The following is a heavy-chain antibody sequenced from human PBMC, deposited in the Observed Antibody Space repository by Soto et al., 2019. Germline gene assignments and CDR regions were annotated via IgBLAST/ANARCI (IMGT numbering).Heavy chain of an antibody. CDR2: ISWNSGSI. CDR1: GFTFSSYW. CDR3: AKDIEVELVNYFDY. D-gene: IGHD6-13*01. V-gene: IGHV3-9*01. J-gene: IGHJ4*02. Sequence: PGGSLRLSCAASGFTFSSYWMSWVRQAPGKGLEWVSGISWNSGSIGYADSVKGRFTISRDNAKNSLYLQMNSLRAEDTALYYCAKDIEVELVNYFDYWGQGTLVTVSS.